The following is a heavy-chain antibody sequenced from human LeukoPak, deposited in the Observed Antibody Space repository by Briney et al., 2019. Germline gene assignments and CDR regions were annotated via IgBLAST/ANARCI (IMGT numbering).Heavy chain of an antibody. CDR3: TKREIVVEPAPTSLVRGVLWRSDF. D-gene: IGHD3-10*01. J-gene: IGHJ4*01. CDR1: GDTLTKLS. CDR2: FDPKEGER. V-gene: IGHV1-24*01. Sequence: ASVKVSCKVSGDTLTKLSMHWVRQAPGKGLEWMGGFDPKEGERVYAQNFQGRFTMTEDTSSGTAYMELNSLRSEDTAVYYCTKREIVVEPAPTSLVRGVLWRSDFWGHGTLVTVSS.